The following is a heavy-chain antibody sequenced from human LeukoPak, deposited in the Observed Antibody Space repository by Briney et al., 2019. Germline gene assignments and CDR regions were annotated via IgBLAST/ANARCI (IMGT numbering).Heavy chain of an antibody. CDR3: ARERTAIIGVGFDY. CDR2: INPNSGGT. D-gene: IGHD2-21*02. CDR1: GYTFTNYH. V-gene: IGHV1-2*02. Sequence: ASVKVSCKASGYTFTNYHMHWVRQAPGQGLEWMGWINPNSGGTNYAQKFQGRVTMTRDTSISTAYMELSRLRSDDTAVYYCARERTAIIGVGFDYWGQGTLVTVSS. J-gene: IGHJ4*02.